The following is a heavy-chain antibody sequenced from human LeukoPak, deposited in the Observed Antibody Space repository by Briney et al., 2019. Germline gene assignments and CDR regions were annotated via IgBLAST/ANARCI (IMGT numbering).Heavy chain of an antibody. V-gene: IGHV3-23*01. J-gene: IGHJ4*02. CDR3: AKYVIQQLRSSGYDYFDY. Sequence: GGSLRLSCAASGFTFNTYGMSWVRQALGKGLEWVSGISASGGSTYYADSVKGRFTISRDNFKNTLYLQLNSLRAEDTAVYYCAKYVIQQLRSSGYDYFDYWGQGTLVTVSS. D-gene: IGHD5-12*01. CDR2: ISASGGST. CDR1: GFTFNTYG.